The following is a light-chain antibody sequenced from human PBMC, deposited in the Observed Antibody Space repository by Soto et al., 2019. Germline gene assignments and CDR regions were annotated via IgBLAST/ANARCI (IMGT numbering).Light chain of an antibody. CDR3: QQYMSSVT. CDR1: QSVDSTF. V-gene: IGKV3-20*01. CDR2: GAS. Sequence: EVELTQSPGSLSLSPGQRATLSCRASQSVDSTFFAWYQKKPGQPPRLLIYGASKRATGIPDRFSGSGSGTDFTLIISRLEPEYFAVYYCQQYMSSVTFGQGTKVEIK. J-gene: IGKJ1*01.